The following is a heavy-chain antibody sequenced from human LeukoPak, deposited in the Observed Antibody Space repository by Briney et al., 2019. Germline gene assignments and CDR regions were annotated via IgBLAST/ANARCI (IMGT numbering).Heavy chain of an antibody. Sequence: GGSLRLSCAASGFIFSSYGMNWVRQAPGKGLEWVSYISGSGTTIYYADSVKGRFTISRDNAKYSLHLQMGSLRADDTAVYSCARGGLGSWTFDSWGQGTLVTVSS. V-gene: IGHV3-48*04. CDR1: GFIFSSYG. CDR3: ARGGLGSWTFDS. CDR2: ISGSGTTI. J-gene: IGHJ4*02. D-gene: IGHD3-10*01.